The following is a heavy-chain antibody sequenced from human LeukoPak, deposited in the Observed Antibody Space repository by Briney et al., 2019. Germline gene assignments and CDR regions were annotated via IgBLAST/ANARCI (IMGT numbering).Heavy chain of an antibody. CDR3: ARVWAQGGDAFDI. D-gene: IGHD1-26*01. J-gene: IGHJ3*02. Sequence: SETLSLTCTVSGGSISGQYWSWIRQPPGKRLEWIAYIYYSGSTNYNPSLKSRVTISVDTSKNQFSLKLTSVTAADTALYYCARVWAQGGDAFDIWGHGTVVTVSS. V-gene: IGHV4-59*11. CDR1: GGSISGQY. CDR2: IYYSGST.